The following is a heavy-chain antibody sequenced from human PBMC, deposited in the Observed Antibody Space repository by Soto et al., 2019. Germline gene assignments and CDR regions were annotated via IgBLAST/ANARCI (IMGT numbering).Heavy chain of an antibody. CDR3: ARAVCADTAMVIGCYGMDV. Sequence: GASVKVSCKASGYTFTGYYMHWVRQAPGQGLEWMGWINPNSGGTNYAQKFQGWVTMTRDTSISTAYMELSRLRSDDTAVYYCARAVCADTAMVIGCYGMDVWGQGTTVTVSS. D-gene: IGHD5-18*01. V-gene: IGHV1-2*04. CDR1: GYTFTGYY. J-gene: IGHJ6*02. CDR2: INPNSGGT.